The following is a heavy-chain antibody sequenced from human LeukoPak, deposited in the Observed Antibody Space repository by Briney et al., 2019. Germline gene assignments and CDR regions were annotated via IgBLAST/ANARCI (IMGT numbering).Heavy chain of an antibody. D-gene: IGHD2-15*01. CDR1: GFTFSSYA. V-gene: IGHV3-23*01. CDR2: IIGSGGST. CDR3: AKSPLQYCSGGSCYAMLFDY. J-gene: IGHJ4*02. Sequence: GGSLRLSCAASGFTFSSYAMSWVRQASGKGLEWVSAIIGSGGSTYYADSVKGRFTISRDNSKNTLYLQMNSLRAEDTAVYYCAKSPLQYCSGGSCYAMLFDYWGQGTLVTVSS.